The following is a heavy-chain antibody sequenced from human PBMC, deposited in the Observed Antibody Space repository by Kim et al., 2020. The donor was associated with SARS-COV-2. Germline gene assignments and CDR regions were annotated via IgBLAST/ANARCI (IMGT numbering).Heavy chain of an antibody. Sequence: SGTIKYADSVKGRFTIFRDNGRNSLYLQMDTLRVEDTAIYYCAREDWGAYDWGRGTLVTVSS. V-gene: IGHV3-48*01. CDR2: SGTI. D-gene: IGHD7-27*01. CDR3: AREDWGAYD. J-gene: IGHJ4*02.